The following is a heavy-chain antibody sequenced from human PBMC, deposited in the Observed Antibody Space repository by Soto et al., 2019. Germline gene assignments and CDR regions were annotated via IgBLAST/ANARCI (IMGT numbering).Heavy chain of an antibody. J-gene: IGHJ5*02. CDR2: INGDGRTT. CDR3: ARAAYGEYWFDP. D-gene: IGHD4-17*01. CDR1: GFTFSAYW. V-gene: IGHV3-74*01. Sequence: EVQLVESGGGVVPPGGSLRLSCAASGFTFSAYWMHWVRQAPGKGLMWVSRINGDGRTTSYADSVKGRFTISRENAKNTLYLQMNSLRAADTAVYYCARAAYGEYWFDPWGQGTLVTVSS.